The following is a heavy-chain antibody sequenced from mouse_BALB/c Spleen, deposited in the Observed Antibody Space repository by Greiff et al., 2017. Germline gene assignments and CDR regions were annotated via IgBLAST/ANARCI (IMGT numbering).Heavy chain of an antibody. J-gene: IGHJ3*01. Sequence: VQLQESGAGLVKPGASVKLSCKASGYTFTEYIIHWVTQRSGQGLEWIGWFYPGSGSIKYNEKFKDKATLTADKSSSTVYMELSRMTSEDSAVYFCARHEGGNPAWFAYWGQGTLVTVSA. CDR3: ARHEGGNPAWFAY. CDR2: FYPGSGSI. V-gene: IGHV1-62-2*01. CDR1: GYTFTEYI.